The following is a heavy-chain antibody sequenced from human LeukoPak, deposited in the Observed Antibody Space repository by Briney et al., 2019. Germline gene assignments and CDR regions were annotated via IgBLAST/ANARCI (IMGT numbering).Heavy chain of an antibody. CDR3: ARTYYYDRNGYIEFDY. J-gene: IGHJ4*02. CDR1: GYTFTTYY. CDR2: INPRGGST. D-gene: IGHD3-22*01. Sequence: ASVKVSCKASGYTFTTYYMHWMRQAPGQGPEWMGIINPRGGSTDYARKFQGRVTMTADTSITTAYMELTRLTSDDTAVYFCARTYYYDRNGYIEFDYWGQGTLVTVSS. V-gene: IGHV1-46*01.